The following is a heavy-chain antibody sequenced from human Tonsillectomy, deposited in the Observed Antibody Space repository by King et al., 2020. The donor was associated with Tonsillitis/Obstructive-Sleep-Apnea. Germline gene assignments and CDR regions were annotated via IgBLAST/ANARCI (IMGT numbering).Heavy chain of an antibody. J-gene: IGHJ6*03. CDR3: AGLDGTGNYYYYYDIDV. CDR1: GFTFSNYP. Sequence: VQLVESGGGVVQPGRSLRLSCAASGFTFSNYPMHWVRQAPGKGLEGGAVISYGGSNKYYADSVKGRFTIPRDNSKNTLYLQMDSLRAEDTAVYYWAGLDGTGNYYYYYDIDVWGKGTAVTVSS. V-gene: IGHV3-30*04. D-gene: IGHD3/OR15-3a*01. CDR2: ISYGGSNK.